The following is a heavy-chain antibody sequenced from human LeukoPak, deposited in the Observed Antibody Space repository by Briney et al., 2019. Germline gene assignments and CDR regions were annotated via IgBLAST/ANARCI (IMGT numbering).Heavy chain of an antibody. Sequence: ASVKVSCKASGYTFTSYDINWVRQATGQGLEWMGWMNPNSGNTGYAQKFQGRVTITADESTSTAYMELSSLRSEDTAVYYCARDHSYGSADAFDIWGQGTMVTVSS. CDR3: ARDHSYGSADAFDI. D-gene: IGHD5-18*01. V-gene: IGHV1-8*03. CDR1: GYTFTSYD. J-gene: IGHJ3*02. CDR2: MNPNSGNT.